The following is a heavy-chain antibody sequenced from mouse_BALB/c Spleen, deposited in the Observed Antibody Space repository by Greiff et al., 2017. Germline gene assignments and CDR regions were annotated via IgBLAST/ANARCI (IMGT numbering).Heavy chain of an antibody. J-gene: IGHJ3*01. D-gene: IGHD2-4*01. CDR3: ARGSTMITRGFAY. CDR1: GFTFSSYG. Sequence: DVKLVESGGDLVKPGGSLKLSCAASGFTFSSYGMSWVRQTPEKRLEWVATISSGGSYTYYPDSVQGRFTISRDNAKNTLYLQMSSLKSEDTAMYSCARGSTMITRGFAYWGQGTLVTVSA. V-gene: IGHV5-6*02. CDR2: ISSGGSYT.